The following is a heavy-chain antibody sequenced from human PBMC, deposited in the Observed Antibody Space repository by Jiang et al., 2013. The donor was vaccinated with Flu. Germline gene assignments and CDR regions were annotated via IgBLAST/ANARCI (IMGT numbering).Heavy chain of an antibody. D-gene: IGHD3-3*01. CDR2: VYYSGTA. CDR1: GDSITSYH. Sequence: GLVKPSETLSLTCTVSGDSITSYHWTWIRQPPGKGPEWIGSVYYSGTANYNPSLKSRVTISVDTSKNQFSLKLSSVTAADTAVYYCARDQSGGYNWFDPWGQGILVTVSS. J-gene: IGHJ5*02. V-gene: IGHV4-59*01. CDR3: ARDQSGGYNWFDP.